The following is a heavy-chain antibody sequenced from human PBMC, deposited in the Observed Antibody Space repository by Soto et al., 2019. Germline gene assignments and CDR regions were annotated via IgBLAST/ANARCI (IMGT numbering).Heavy chain of an antibody. CDR1: GGSISSYY. CDR3: AKWYGSGSFGGYWFDP. Sequence: PSETLSLTCTVSGGSISSYYWSWIRQPPGKGLEWIGYIYYSGSTNYNPSLKSRVTISGDTSKNQFSLKLSSVTAADTAVYYCAKWYGSGSFGGYWFDPWGQGTLVTVPQ. V-gene: IGHV4-59*01. J-gene: IGHJ5*02. CDR2: IYYSGST. D-gene: IGHD3-10*01.